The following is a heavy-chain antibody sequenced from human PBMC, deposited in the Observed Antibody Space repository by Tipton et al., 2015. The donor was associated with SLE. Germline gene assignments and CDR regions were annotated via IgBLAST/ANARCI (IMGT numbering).Heavy chain of an antibody. CDR2: VYYTGNT. D-gene: IGHD3-22*01. Sequence: TLSLTCIVSGDSISGSSYYWGWIRQPPGKGLEWVGTVYYTGNTFYNPSLKSRVTILVDTSKNQFSLKLSSVTAADTAVYYCARDEYRYDATGYHLLGHFDFWGQGTLVTVSS. J-gene: IGHJ4*02. V-gene: IGHV4-39*07. CDR1: GDSISGSSYY. CDR3: ARDEYRYDATGYHLLGHFDF.